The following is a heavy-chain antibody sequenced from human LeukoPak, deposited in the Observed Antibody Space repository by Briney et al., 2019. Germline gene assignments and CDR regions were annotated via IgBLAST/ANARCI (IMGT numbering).Heavy chain of an antibody. D-gene: IGHD3-3*01. CDR3: ARDGHGDFWRARRTYYMDV. CDR1: GFTFSSYS. CDR2: ISSTSSYI. V-gene: IGHV3-21*06. Sequence: PGGSLRLSGAASGFTFSSYSMNWVRQAPGKGLEWVSSISSTSSYIYYADSVKGRFTISRDNAKNSLYLEMNSLRAEDTSVYYCARDGHGDFWRARRTYYMDVWGKGTTVTVSS. J-gene: IGHJ6*03.